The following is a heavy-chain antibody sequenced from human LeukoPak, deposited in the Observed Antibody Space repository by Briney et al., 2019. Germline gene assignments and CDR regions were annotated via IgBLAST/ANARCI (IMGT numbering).Heavy chain of an antibody. D-gene: IGHD3-9*01. J-gene: IGHJ3*02. CDR2: IYHSGST. CDR1: GYSISSGYY. V-gene: IGHV4-38-2*02. Sequence: SETLSLTCTVSGYSISSGYYWGWIRQPPGKGLEWIGSIYHSGSTYYNPSLKSRVTISVDTSKNQFSLKLSSVTAADTAVYYCARDDILTGQDAFDIWGQGTMVTVSS. CDR3: ARDDILTGQDAFDI.